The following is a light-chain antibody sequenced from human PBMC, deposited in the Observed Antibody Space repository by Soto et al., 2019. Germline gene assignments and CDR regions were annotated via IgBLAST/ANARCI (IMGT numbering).Light chain of an antibody. V-gene: IGLV2-14*03. CDR2: DVS. J-gene: IGLJ1*01. CDR3: SSFSTTTTLV. Sequence: HSALTQPASVSGSPGQSIIISCTGTSSDVGGYNYVSWYQQHPGKAPKLMTYDVSARPSGVSNRFSGSKSGNTASLTISGLQAEDEADYYCSSFSTTTTLVFGTGTKVTVL. CDR1: SSDVGGYNY.